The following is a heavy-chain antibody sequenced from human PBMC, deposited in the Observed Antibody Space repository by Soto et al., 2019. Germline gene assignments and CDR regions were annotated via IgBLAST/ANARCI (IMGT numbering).Heavy chain of an antibody. Sequence: EVQLLESGGGLVQPGGSLRLSCAASGFTFSSYAMSWVRQAPGKGLEWVSAISGSGGSTYYADSVKGRFTISRDNSKNTLYLQMNSLRAEDTAVYYCAKDPQGYDSSGYYYVSDYWGQGTLVTVSS. CDR1: GFTFSSYA. V-gene: IGHV3-23*01. J-gene: IGHJ4*02. CDR3: AKDPQGYDSSGYYYVSDY. CDR2: ISGSGGST. D-gene: IGHD3-22*01.